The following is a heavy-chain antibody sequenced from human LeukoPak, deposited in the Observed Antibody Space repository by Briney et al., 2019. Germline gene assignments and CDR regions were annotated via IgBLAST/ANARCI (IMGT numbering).Heavy chain of an antibody. CDR1: GYTFTSYG. D-gene: IGHD3-9*01. J-gene: IGHJ4*02. CDR3: ARRSYDILIGYYNFDY. Sequence: GASVKVSCKASGYTFTSYGISWVRQAPGQGLEWMGWISAYNGNTNYAQKLQGRVTMTTDTSTSTAYMELRSLRSDDTAVYYCARRSYDILIGYYNFDYWGQGTLVTVSS. V-gene: IGHV1-18*04. CDR2: ISAYNGNT.